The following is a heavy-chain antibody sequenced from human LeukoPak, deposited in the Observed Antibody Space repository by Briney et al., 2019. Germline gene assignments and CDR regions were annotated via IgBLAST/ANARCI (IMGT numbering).Heavy chain of an antibody. D-gene: IGHD6-13*01. CDR3: ARGNRSSRYHRSGFFF. V-gene: IGHV4-34*01. CDR1: GGSFSGYY. CDR2: INHSGST. J-gene: IGHJ4*02. Sequence: PSETLSLTCAVYGGSFSGYYWSWIRQPPGKGREWIGEINHSGSTNYNPPPKSRVTISVDTSKNQFSLKLSSVTAGDTAVYYCARGNRSSRYHRSGFFFGGQGTLVTVSS.